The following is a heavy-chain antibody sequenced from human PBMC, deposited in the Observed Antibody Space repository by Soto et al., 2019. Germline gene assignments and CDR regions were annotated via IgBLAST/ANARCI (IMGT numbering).Heavy chain of an antibody. J-gene: IGHJ4*02. V-gene: IGHV4-30-2*01. Sequence: PSETLSLTCTVSGGSISSGDYYWSWIRQPPGKGLEWIGYIYRSGSTYYNPSLKSRVTISVDRSKNQFSLKLSSVTAADTAVYYCALRSMAVVPEYWGQGTLVTVSS. CDR1: GGSISSGDYY. CDR3: ALRSMAVVPEY. D-gene: IGHD3-22*01. CDR2: IYRSGST.